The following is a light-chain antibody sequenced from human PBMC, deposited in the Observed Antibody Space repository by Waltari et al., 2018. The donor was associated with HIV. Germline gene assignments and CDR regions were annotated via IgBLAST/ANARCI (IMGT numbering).Light chain of an antibody. J-gene: IGKJ2*01. CDR3: RQSYITPRT. V-gene: IGKV1-39*01. CDR2: SAS. Sequence: DIQMTQFPSSLSASVGDGVTITCRASQNINNFLNWYQQKPGKAPKLLMYSASTLESGVPSRFSGSGSGTYFTLTISGLQPDDFATYYCRQSYITPRTFGQGTKLEIK. CDR1: QNINNF.